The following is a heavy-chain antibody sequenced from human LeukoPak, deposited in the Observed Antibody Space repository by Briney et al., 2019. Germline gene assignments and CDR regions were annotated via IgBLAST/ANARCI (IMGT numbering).Heavy chain of an antibody. CDR2: INAGNGNT. CDR3: ASSGSYYVSYVY. CDR1: GYTFTSYA. Sequence: ASVKVSCKASGYTFTSYAMHWVRQAPGQRLEWMGWINAGNGNTKYSQKFQGRVTITRDTSAGTAYMELSSLRSEDTAVYYCASSGSYYVSYVYWGQGTLVTVSS. D-gene: IGHD1-26*01. V-gene: IGHV1-3*01. J-gene: IGHJ4*02.